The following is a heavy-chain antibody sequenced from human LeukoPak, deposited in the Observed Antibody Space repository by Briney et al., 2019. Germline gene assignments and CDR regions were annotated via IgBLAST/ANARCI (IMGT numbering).Heavy chain of an antibody. CDR2: INHRGST. Sequence: SETLSLTCAIYGGSFSGYYWSWIRQPPGKGLEWIGEINHRGSTNYNPSLKSRVTISVDTSKNQFSLRLSSVTASDTAVYYCARCLGGRCDYFDYWGQGALVTVSS. V-gene: IGHV4-34*01. CDR1: GGSFSGYY. J-gene: IGHJ4*02. D-gene: IGHD3-16*01. CDR3: ARCLGGRCDYFDY.